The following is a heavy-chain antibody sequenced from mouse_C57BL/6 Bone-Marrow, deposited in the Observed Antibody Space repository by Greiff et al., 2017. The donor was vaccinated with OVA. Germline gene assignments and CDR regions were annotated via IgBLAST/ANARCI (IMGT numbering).Heavy chain of an antibody. CDR1: GFTLTDYY. CDR3: ASRWFPFYWYFDV. V-gene: IGHV7-3*01. D-gene: IGHD1-1*02. J-gene: IGHJ1*03. Sequence: EVKLVESGGGLVQPGGSLSLSCAASGFTLTDYYMSWVRQPPGKALEWLGFIRNKANGYTTEYSASVKGRFTISRDNSQSILYRQMNALRAEDSATYYCASRWFPFYWYFDVWGTGTTVTVSS. CDR2: IRNKANGYTT.